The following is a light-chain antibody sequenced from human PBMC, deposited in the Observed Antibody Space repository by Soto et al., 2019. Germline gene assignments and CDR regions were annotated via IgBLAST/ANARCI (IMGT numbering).Light chain of an antibody. CDR3: SSYTSSSTRV. CDR2: EVS. Sequence: QSVLTQPASVSGSPGQSITISCTGTGSDVGGYNYVSWYQQHPGKAPKLMIYEVSNRPSGVSNRFSGSKSGNTASLTISGLQAEDEADYYCSSYTSSSTRVFGTGTKVTAL. J-gene: IGLJ1*01. CDR1: GSDVGGYNY. V-gene: IGLV2-14*01.